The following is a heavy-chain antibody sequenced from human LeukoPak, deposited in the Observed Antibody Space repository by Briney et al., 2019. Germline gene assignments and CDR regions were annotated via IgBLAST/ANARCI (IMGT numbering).Heavy chain of an antibody. CDR2: ISAYNGNT. CDR1: GYPFTSYG. V-gene: IGHV1-18*01. D-gene: IGHD6-19*01. J-gene: IGHJ3*02. CDR3: ARDPGYIAVAAFDI. Sequence: ASVKVSCQASGYPFTSYGISWVRPAPGQGLEWMGWISAYNGNTNYAQKLQGRVTMTTDTSTSTAYMELRSLRSDDAAVYYCARDPGYIAVAAFDIWGQGTMDTVSS.